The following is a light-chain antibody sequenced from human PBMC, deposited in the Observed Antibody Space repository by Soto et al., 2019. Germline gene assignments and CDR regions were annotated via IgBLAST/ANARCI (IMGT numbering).Light chain of an antibody. CDR2: SAS. CDR3: QQYNSWPFT. V-gene: IGKV3-15*01. CDR1: QSVSRN. Sequence: EIVMTQSPATLSVSPGERDTLSCRASQSVSRNLAWYQQKPGQAPRLLIHSASTRATGVPARFSGSGSGTEFTLTISSLQSEDFAVYYCQQYNSWPFTFGPGTKVEFK. J-gene: IGKJ3*01.